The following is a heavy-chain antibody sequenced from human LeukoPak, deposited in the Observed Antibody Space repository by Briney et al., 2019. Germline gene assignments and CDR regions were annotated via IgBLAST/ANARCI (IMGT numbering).Heavy chain of an antibody. J-gene: IGHJ4*02. Sequence: GGSLRLSCVVSGFSFSSYAMTWVRQAPGKGPEWVANIKQDGSQRYYVDSVRGRFTISRDNAKNSLFLQMNGLRAEDTAVYYCARRGGSSSRRSPIDYWGQGTLVTVSS. V-gene: IGHV3-7*01. CDR2: IKQDGSQR. CDR3: ARRGGSSSRRSPIDY. CDR1: GFSFSSYA. D-gene: IGHD6-6*01.